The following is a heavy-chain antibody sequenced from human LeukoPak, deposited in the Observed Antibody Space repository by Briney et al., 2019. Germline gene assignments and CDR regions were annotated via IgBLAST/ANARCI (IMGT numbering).Heavy chain of an antibody. Sequence: SETLSLTCAVYGGSFSGYYWSWIRQPPGKGLEWIGEIYHSGNTNYNPSLKSRVTISVDKSKNQFTLKLSSVAAADTAVYYCARRGFVARFDSWGQGTLVTVSS. CDR3: ARRGFVARFDS. V-gene: IGHV4-34*01. CDR2: IYHSGNT. D-gene: IGHD2-15*01. J-gene: IGHJ4*02. CDR1: GGSFSGYY.